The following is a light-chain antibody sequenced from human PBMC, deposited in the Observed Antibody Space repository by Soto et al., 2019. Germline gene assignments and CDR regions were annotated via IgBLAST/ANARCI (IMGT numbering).Light chain of an antibody. J-gene: IGLJ1*01. Sequence: QSALTQPASVSGSPGQSITISCTGTSSDVGNYNLVSWYQQHPGKAPKLMIYDVSKRPSGVSNRFSGSKSGNTASLTISELQADDEADYYCCSYAGDSDVFGTGTKLTVL. CDR2: DVS. CDR3: CSYAGDSDV. V-gene: IGLV2-23*02. CDR1: SSDVGNYNL.